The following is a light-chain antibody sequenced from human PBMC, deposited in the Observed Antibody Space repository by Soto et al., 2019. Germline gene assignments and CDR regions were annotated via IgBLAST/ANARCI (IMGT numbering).Light chain of an antibody. J-gene: IGLJ2*01. CDR2: DVT. V-gene: IGLV2-11*01. Sequence: QSALTQPRSVSGSPGQSVSISCTGTISDVAGYNYVSWYQHHPGKAPKLLISDVTKRPSWVPDRFSGSKSGNTASLTISELQAEDEADYYCSSYAGNNNLVFGGGPSSPS. CDR1: ISDVAGYNY. CDR3: SSYAGNNNLV.